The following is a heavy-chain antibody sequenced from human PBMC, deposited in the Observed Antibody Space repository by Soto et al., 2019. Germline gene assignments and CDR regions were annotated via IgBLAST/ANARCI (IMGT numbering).Heavy chain of an antibody. D-gene: IGHD2-15*01. Sequence: QVQLVESGGGVVQPGRSLRLSCAASGFTFSSYGMHWVRQAPGKGLEWVAVISYDGSNKYYADSVKGRFTISRDNSKNTLYRQMNSLRAEDTAVYYCAKDRGGPRDYYYYGMDVWGQGTTVTVSS. CDR2: ISYDGSNK. J-gene: IGHJ6*02. V-gene: IGHV3-30*18. CDR1: GFTFSSYG. CDR3: AKDRGGPRDYYYYGMDV.